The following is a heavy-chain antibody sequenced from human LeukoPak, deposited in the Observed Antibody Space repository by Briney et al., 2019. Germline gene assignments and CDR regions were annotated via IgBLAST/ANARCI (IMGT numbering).Heavy chain of an antibody. CDR2: ISYDGSNK. CDR1: GFTFSSYA. CDR3: ASLIIMDV. V-gene: IGHV3-30*04. Sequence: PGGSLRLSCAASGFTFSSYAMHWVRQAPGKGLEWVAVISYDGSNKYYADSVKGRFTISRDNAKNSLYLQMNSLRAEDTAVYYCASLIIMDVWGKGTTVTISS. D-gene: IGHD3-10*01. J-gene: IGHJ6*04.